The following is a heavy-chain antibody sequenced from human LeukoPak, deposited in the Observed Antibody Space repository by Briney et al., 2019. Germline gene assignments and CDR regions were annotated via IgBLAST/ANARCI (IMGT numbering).Heavy chain of an antibody. J-gene: IGHJ4*02. CDR3: AKDPSYYYDSSGYYPWYFDY. CDR1: GVTFSSYA. V-gene: IGHV3-23*01. D-gene: IGHD3-22*01. Sequence: GGSLRLSCAASGVTFSSYAMSWVRQAPGKGLEWVSAISGSGGSTYYSDSVKGRFTISRDNSKNTLYLQMNSLRAEDTAVYYCAKDPSYYYDSSGYYPWYFDYWGQGTLVTVSS. CDR2: ISGSGGST.